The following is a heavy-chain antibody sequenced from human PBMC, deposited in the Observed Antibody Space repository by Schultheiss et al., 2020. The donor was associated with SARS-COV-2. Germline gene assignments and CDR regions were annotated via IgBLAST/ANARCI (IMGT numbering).Heavy chain of an antibody. CDR3: AHRHGLYGSGSPLDY. CDR1: GFSLSTSGVG. V-gene: IGHV2-5*02. D-gene: IGHD3-10*01. CDR2: FYWDDDK. Sequence: SGPTLVKPTQTLTLTCTFSGFSLSTSGVGVGWIRQPPGKALEWLGFFYWDDDKRYSPSLKSRLTITKDTSKNQVVLTMTNMDPVDTATYYCAHRHGLYGSGSPLDYWGQGILVTVSS. J-gene: IGHJ4*02.